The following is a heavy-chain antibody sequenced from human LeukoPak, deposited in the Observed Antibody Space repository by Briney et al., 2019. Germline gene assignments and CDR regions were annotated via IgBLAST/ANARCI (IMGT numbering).Heavy chain of an antibody. CDR2: ISYDGSNK. D-gene: IGHD6-19*01. CDR3: AKVSGWSGDY. V-gene: IGHV3-30*18. Sequence: GGSLRLSCAASGFTFSSYGMHWVRQAPGKGLEWVAVISYDGSNKYYADSVKGRFTISRDNSKNTLYLQMNSLRAEDTAVYYCAKVSGWSGDYWGQGTLVTVSS. CDR1: GFTFSSYG. J-gene: IGHJ4*02.